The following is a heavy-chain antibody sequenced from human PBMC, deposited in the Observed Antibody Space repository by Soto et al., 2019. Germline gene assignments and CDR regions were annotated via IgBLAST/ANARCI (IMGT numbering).Heavy chain of an antibody. J-gene: IGHJ5*02. D-gene: IGHD1-1*01. Sequence: LSLTCTVSGGSITNNYWSWIRQSPGKGLEWIGCSYYSGSTSYNPSLRSRVTISIDTSKTQFSLRLRSVTAADTAVYYCARRQNWNNLFDTWGQGTLVTVSS. CDR3: ARRQNWNNLFDT. CDR2: SYYSGST. CDR1: GGSITNNY. V-gene: IGHV4-59*08.